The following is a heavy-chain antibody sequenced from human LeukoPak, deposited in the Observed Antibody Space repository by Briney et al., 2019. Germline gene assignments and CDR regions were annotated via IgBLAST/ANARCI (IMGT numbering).Heavy chain of an antibody. V-gene: IGHV1-2*02. CDR1: GYTFTGYY. Sequence: ASVKASCKASGYTFTGYYMHWVRQAPGQGLEWMGWINPNSGGTNYAQKFQGRVTMTRDTSISTAYMELSRLRSDDTAVYYCARDTGGSYYDFWSGKGNWFDPWGQGTLVTVSS. CDR2: INPNSGGT. CDR3: ARDTGGSYYDFWSGKGNWFDP. D-gene: IGHD3-3*01. J-gene: IGHJ5*02.